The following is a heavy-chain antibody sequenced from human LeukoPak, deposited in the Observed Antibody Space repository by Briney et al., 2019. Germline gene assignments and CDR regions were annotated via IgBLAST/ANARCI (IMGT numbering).Heavy chain of an antibody. J-gene: IGHJ4*02. V-gene: IGHV1-69*04. Sequence: SVKVSCKASGGTFSTYAISWVRQAPGQGLEWMGRIIPVLGVANYAQKFQGRVTISADKSTSTAYMEVSSLGSEDTAVYYCAAGIGTLWSGYYHDYWGQGTLVTVSS. CDR3: AAGIGTLWSGYYHDY. CDR2: IIPVLGVA. D-gene: IGHD3-3*01. CDR1: GGTFSTYA.